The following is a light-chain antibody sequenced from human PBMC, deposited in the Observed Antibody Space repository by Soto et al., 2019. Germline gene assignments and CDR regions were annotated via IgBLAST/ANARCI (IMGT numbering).Light chain of an antibody. J-gene: IGLJ2*01. CDR1: RSILGHHY. CDR3: GAWDRSLTEVV. CDR2: EDT. Sequence: QSVLTPPPSVSAAPGQRVTISCPGSRSILGHHYVSWYQQFPGTAPKLLIYEDTNRPSGIPDRFSGSKSGTAATLSITGLQTGDEADYYCGAWDRSLTEVVFGGGTKVTVL. V-gene: IGLV1-51*02.